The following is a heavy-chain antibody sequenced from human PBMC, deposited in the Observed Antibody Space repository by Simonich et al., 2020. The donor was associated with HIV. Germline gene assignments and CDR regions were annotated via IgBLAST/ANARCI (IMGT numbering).Heavy chain of an antibody. CDR2: INHSGST. V-gene: IGHV4-34*01. J-gene: IGHJ4*02. D-gene: IGHD2-2*01. CDR1: GGSFSGYY. CDR3: ARGFYQRLYYFDY. Sequence: QVQLQQWGAGLLKPSETLSLTCAVYGGSFSGYYWSRIRQPPGKGLGWIGEINHSGSTNYNPSLKSRVTISVDTSKNQFSLKLSSVTAADTAVYYCARGFYQRLYYFDYWGQGTLVTVSS.